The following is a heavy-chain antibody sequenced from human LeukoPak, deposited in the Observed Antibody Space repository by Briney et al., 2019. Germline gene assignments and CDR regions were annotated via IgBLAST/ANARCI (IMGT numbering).Heavy chain of an antibody. V-gene: IGHV4-34*01. CDR1: GGFFSGYT. J-gene: IGHJ4*02. Sequence: SEALSLTCAVYGGFFSGYTWSWIRQSPGKGLEWIGEINHRGSTYYNPSLKSRVTISVDTSKNQFSLKLSSVTAADTAVYYCALGTSLDYWGQGTLVTVSS. CDR2: INHRGST. CDR3: ALGTSLDY.